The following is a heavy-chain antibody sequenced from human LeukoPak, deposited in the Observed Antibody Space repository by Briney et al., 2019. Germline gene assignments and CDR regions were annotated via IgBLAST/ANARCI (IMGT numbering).Heavy chain of an antibody. V-gene: IGHV3-23*01. J-gene: IGHJ4*02. CDR2: ISSNGAST. D-gene: IGHD2-8*02. CDR1: GFIFSNYM. CDR3: ARYCTGSICYAGVDF. Sequence: GGSLRLSCAASGFIFSNYMMTWVRQAPGKGLEWVSTISSNGASTYYADSVKGRFTISRDNSKNTLYLQMSSLRAEDTAVYYCARYCTGSICYAGVDFWGQGTLVPVSS.